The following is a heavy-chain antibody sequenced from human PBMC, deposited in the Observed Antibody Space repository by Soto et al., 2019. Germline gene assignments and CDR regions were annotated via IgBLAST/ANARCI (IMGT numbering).Heavy chain of an antibody. CDR2: ISAYNGNT. CDR1: GYTFTNFG. V-gene: IGHV1-18*01. CDR3: SRGGTPIDY. D-gene: IGHD3-16*01. Sequence: QVHLVQSGAEVKKPGASVKVSCTASGYTFTNFGISWVRQATGQGLEWMGWISAYNGNTNYAKKFQGRVTMTTDTSTRKAYMALRSLRSDDTAVYYWSRGGTPIDYGGQGTLVTVSS. J-gene: IGHJ4*02.